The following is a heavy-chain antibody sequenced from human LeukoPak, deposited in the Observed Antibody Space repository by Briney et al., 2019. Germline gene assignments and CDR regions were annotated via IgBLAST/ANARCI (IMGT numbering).Heavy chain of an antibody. Sequence: PGGSLRLSCAASGFTFSDYNMRWIRQAPGKGLEWVSSISRSGSTKYYADSVKGRFTISRDNSKNTLYLQMNSLRAEDTAVYYCATKDCDSSGYYCQVDYWGQGTLVTVSS. CDR3: ATKDCDSSGYYCQVDY. V-gene: IGHV3-11*01. CDR2: ISRSGSTK. D-gene: IGHD3-22*01. J-gene: IGHJ4*02. CDR1: GFTFSDYN.